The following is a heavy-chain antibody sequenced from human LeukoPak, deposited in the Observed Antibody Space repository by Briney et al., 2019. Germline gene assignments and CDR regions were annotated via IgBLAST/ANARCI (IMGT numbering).Heavy chain of an antibody. CDR1: GFTFSSYA. CDR3: ARTPHPVATRHLDY. D-gene: IGHD5-12*01. CDR2: ISYDGSNK. J-gene: IGHJ4*02. Sequence: GRSLRLSCAASGFTFSSYAMHWVRQAPGKGREWVAVISYDGSNKYYADSVKGRFTISRDNSKNTLYLQMNSLRAEGTAVYYCARTPHPVATRHLDYWGQGTLVTVSS. V-gene: IGHV3-30-3*01.